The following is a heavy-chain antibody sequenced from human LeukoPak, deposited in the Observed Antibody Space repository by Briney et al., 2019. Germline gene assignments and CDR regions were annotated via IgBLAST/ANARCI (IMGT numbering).Heavy chain of an antibody. V-gene: IGHV3-21*01. CDR3: ARFPQKDNPSVFGGVTEDF. Sequence: GGSLRLSCAASGFTFSSYSMNWVRQAPGKGLEWVSSISSSSTYIHYADSVKGRFTISRDNAKNSLYLQLNSLRAEDTAVYYCARFPQKDNPSVFGGVTEDFWGQGTLVTVSS. CDR2: ISSSSTYI. D-gene: IGHD3-3*01. CDR1: GFTFSSYS. J-gene: IGHJ4*02.